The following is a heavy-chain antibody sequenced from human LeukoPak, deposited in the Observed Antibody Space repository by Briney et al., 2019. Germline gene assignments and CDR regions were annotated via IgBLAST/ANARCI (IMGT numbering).Heavy chain of an antibody. CDR2: IKQDGSEK. Sequence: GGSLRLSCAASGFTFSVAAMSWVRQAPGKGLEWVANIKQDGSEKYYVDSVKGRFTISRDNAKNSLYLQMNSLRAEDTAVYYCAREGAVAVFDYWGQGTLVTVSS. CDR3: AREGAVAVFDY. J-gene: IGHJ4*02. CDR1: GFTFSVAA. D-gene: IGHD6-19*01. V-gene: IGHV3-7*05.